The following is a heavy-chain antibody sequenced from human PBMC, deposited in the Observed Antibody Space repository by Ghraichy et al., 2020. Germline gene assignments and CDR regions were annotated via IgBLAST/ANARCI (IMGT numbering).Heavy chain of an antibody. D-gene: IGHD4-17*01. CDR1: GGSISSTYY. V-gene: IGHV4-39*01. CDR2: IYYSGST. Sequence: SETLSLTCTVSGGSISSTYYWGWIRQPPGKGLEWIGLIYYSGSTYYNPSLQSRVTISLDTSKNQFSLKLSSVTAADTALYYCARISDYGGYYLDYWGQGTLVTGSS. CDR3: ARISDYGGYYLDY. J-gene: IGHJ4*02.